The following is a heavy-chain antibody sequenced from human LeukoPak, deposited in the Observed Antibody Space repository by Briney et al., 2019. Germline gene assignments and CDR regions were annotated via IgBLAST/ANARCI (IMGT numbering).Heavy chain of an antibody. CDR2: ISSSGSTI. V-gene: IGHV3-11*01. D-gene: IGHD2-2*01. J-gene: IGHJ4*02. CDR1: DSTSINYK. Sequence: GGSLNLSWKAPDSTSINYKISWFGQPPGKGREGVSYISSSGSTIYYADSVKGRFTISRDNAKNSLYLQMNSLRAEDTAVCYCARGLPATLLDYWGQGTLVTVSS. CDR3: ARGLPATLLDY.